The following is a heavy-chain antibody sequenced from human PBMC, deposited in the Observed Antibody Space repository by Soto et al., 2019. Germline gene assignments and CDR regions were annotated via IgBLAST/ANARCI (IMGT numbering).Heavy chain of an antibody. D-gene: IGHD3-10*01. V-gene: IGHV1-69*01. CDR2: IIPIFDTP. Sequence: QVQLVQSGAEVKKPGSSVKFSCKASGGTLSNYAITWVRQAPGQGLEWLGGIIPIFDTPNYAQKFQGRVTITADESTSTAYMEVRRLRSEDTAVYYCARITMLRGGTRNYYYYYGMDVWGQGTTVTVSS. J-gene: IGHJ6*02. CDR3: ARITMLRGGTRNYYYYYGMDV. CDR1: GGTLSNYA.